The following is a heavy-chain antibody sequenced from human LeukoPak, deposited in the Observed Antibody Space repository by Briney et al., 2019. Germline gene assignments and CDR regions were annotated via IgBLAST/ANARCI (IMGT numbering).Heavy chain of an antibody. CDR2: TLYDGSTK. Sequence: GGSLRLSCVASGFTFSNYVMHWVRQAPGKGLEWVAVTLYDGSTKYYADSVKGRFTISRDNSKNTLYLQMNSLRPEDTAVYYCARDESAMVFFFDYWGQGTLVAVSS. V-gene: IGHV3-30*04. CDR1: GFTFSNYV. CDR3: ARDESAMVFFFDY. D-gene: IGHD5-18*01. J-gene: IGHJ4*02.